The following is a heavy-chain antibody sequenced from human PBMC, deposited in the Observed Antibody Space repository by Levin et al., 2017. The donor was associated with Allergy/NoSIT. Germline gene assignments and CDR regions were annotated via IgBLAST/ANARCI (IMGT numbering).Heavy chain of an antibody. CDR2: ISHSGST. CDR3: ARAAAPYYYYGMDV. CDR1: GGPFLDSH. V-gene: IGHV4-34*01. Sequence: SQTLSLTCGVYGGPFLDSHWTWIRQPPGKGLEWIGEISHSGSTNYNPSLKSRVTMSVDTTKKQFSLRLSSVTATDAALYYCARAAAPYYYYGMDVWGRGTTVIVSS. J-gene: IGHJ6*01. D-gene: IGHD3-16*01.